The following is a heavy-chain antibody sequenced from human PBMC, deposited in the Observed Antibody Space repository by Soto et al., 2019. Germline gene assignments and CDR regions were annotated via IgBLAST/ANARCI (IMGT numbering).Heavy chain of an antibody. CDR3: ARDATGEQFDY. D-gene: IGHD1-26*01. CDR2: IYYSGST. CDR1: GGSISSGGYY. Sequence: SETLSLTCTVSGGSISSGGYYWSWIRQHPGKGLEWIGYIYYSGSTYYNPSLKSRVTISVDTSKNQFSLKLSSVTAADTAVYYCARDATGEQFDYWGPGTLVTVSS. V-gene: IGHV4-31*03. J-gene: IGHJ4*02.